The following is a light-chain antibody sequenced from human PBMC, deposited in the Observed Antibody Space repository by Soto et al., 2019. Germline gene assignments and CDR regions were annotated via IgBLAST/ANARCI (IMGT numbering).Light chain of an antibody. V-gene: IGKV1-12*01. CDR3: QQTNSFPIT. CDR2: GAS. J-gene: IGKJ5*01. CDR1: QGFTSW. Sequence: DIQMTQSPSSVSASVGDKVTITCRASQGFTSWLAWYQQKPGRAPQMLIFGASNLQSGVPSRFSGSGSGTEFTLTITSLQPEDVATYYCQQTNSFPITFGQGTRLEI.